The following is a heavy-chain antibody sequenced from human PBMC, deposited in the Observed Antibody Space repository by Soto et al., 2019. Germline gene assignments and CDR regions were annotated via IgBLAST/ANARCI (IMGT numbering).Heavy chain of an antibody. D-gene: IGHD3-22*01. CDR2: IYPGDSDI. J-gene: IGHJ6*04. V-gene: IGHV5-51*01. CDR1: GYSFNKYW. CDR3: ARLYYPNPKQKYYFFYGLDV. Sequence: PGESLKISCKGSGYSFNKYWIGWVRQMPGKGLEWMGVIYPGDSDIRYGPSFQGQVTISVDKTTSTAYLQWRSLKASDTAVYYCARLYYPNPKQKYYFFYGLDVGGKGTTVTVP.